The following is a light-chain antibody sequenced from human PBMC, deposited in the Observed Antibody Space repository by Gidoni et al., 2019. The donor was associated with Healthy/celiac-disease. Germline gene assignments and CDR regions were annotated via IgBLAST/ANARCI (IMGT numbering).Light chain of an antibody. J-gene: IGLJ2*01. CDR1: ALPKQY. CDR2: KDS. CDR3: QSADSSGTVV. Sequence: SYDLTHPPSVSVSPGQTARITCSGDALPKQYAYWYQPKPGQAPVLVIYKDSERPPGIPERFSGSSSGTTVTLTISGVQAEDEADYYCQSADSSGTVVFGGGTKLTVL. V-gene: IGLV3-25*03.